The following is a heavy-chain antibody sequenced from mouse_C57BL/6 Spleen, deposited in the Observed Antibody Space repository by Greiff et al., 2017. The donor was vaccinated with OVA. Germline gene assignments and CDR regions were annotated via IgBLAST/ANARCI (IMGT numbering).Heavy chain of an antibody. J-gene: IGHJ2*01. CDR1: GFTFSSYA. CDR3: ARDGDYYGSSYYFDY. D-gene: IGHD1-1*01. Sequence: EVQLVESGGGLVKPGGSLKLSCAASGFTFSSYAMSWVRQTPEKRLEWVATISDGGSYTYYPDNVKGRFTISRDNAKNNLYLQMSHLKSEDTAMYYCARDGDYYGSSYYFDYWGQGTTLTVSS. CDR2: ISDGGSYT. V-gene: IGHV5-4*01.